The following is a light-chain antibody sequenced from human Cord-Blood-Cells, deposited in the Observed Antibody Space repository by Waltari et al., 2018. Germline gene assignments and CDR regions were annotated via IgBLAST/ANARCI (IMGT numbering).Light chain of an antibody. CDR3: AAWDGSLNGWV. Sequence: QSVLTQPPSPSGPPGQRGTIPCSRSRTNTRRNTVNRYQKLPGTAPKLLIYSNNQRPSGVPDRFSGSKSGTSASLAISGLQSEDEADYYCAAWDGSLNGWVFGGGTKLTVL. V-gene: IGLV1-44*01. CDR2: SNN. CDR1: RTNTRRNT. J-gene: IGLJ3*02.